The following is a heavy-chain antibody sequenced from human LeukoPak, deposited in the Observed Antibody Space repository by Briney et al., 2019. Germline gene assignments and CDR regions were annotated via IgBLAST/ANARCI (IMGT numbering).Heavy chain of an antibody. CDR2: INHSGST. J-gene: IGHJ4*02. CDR3: ARGWIAAAWQDY. CDR1: GGSFSGYY. Sequence: SETLSLTCAVYGGSFSGYYWSWIRQPPGKGLEWIGEINHSGSTNYNPSLKSRVAISVDTSKNQFSLKLSFVTAADTAVYYCARGWIAAAWQDYWGQGTLVTVSS. V-gene: IGHV4-34*01. D-gene: IGHD6-13*01.